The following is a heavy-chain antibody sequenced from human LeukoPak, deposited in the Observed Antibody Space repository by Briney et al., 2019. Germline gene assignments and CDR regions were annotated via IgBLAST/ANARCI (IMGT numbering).Heavy chain of an antibody. D-gene: IGHD2-2*01. J-gene: IGHJ5*02. CDR3: AREYQLPHNWFDP. CDR1: GGSISSGGYY. V-gene: IGHV4-31*03. CDR2: IYYSGST. Sequence: SETLSLTCTVSGGSISSGGYYWSWIRQHPGKGLEWIGYIYYSGSTYYNPSLKGRVTISVDTSKNQFSLKLSSVTAADTAVYYCAREYQLPHNWFDPWGQGTLVTVSS.